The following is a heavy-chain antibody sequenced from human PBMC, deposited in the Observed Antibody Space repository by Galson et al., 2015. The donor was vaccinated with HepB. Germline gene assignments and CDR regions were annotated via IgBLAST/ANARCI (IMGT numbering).Heavy chain of an antibody. V-gene: IGHV1-3*01. CDR3: ARDPTEAWSSSSGGWALDI. Sequence: SVKVSCKASGYTFKAYAIHWVRQVPGQRLEWTGWINVVSGNTTYSQTFQDRLTITADMSTNIAYMELVSLRSEDTAVYYCARDPTEAWSSSSGGWALDIWGQGTMVTVSS. D-gene: IGHD6-6*01. CDR1: GYTFKAYA. J-gene: IGHJ3*02. CDR2: INVVSGNT.